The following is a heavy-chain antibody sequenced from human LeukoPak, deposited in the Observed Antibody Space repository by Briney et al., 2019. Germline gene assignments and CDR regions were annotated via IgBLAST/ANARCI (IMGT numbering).Heavy chain of an antibody. CDR1: GFTFSNYW. CDR3: ARRPFGADY. CDR2: IKEDGSEK. Sequence: PGGSLRLSCAASGFTFSNYWMGWVRQPPGKGLQWVANIKEDGSEKYYVDSVKGRFTISRDNAKNLVYLQMNSLRVEDTAVYYCARRPFGADYWGQGTLVTVSS. V-gene: IGHV3-7*01. J-gene: IGHJ4*02. D-gene: IGHD3-10*01.